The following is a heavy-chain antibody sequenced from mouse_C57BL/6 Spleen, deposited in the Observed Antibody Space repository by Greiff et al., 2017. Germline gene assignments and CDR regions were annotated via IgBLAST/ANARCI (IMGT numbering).Heavy chain of an antibody. V-gene: IGHV5-9-1*02. Sequence: EVQLVESGEGLVKPGGSLKLSCAASGFTFSSYAMSWVRQTPEKRLEWVAYISSGGDYIYYADTVKGRFTISRDNARNTLYLQMSSLKSEDTAMYYCTSPLTTVVANYAMDYWGQGTSVTVSS. CDR2: ISSGGDYI. J-gene: IGHJ4*01. CDR1: GFTFSSYA. CDR3: TSPLTTVVANYAMDY. D-gene: IGHD1-1*01.